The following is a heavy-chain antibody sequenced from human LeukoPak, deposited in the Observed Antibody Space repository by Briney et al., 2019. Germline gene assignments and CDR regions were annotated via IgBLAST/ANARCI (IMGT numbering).Heavy chain of an antibody. CDR1: GYTFTSYD. V-gene: IGHV1-8*01. J-gene: IGHJ4*02. CDR3: ARGLSVFEFDH. Sequence: ASVKVSCKASGYTFTSYDINWVRQATGQGLEWMGWMNPNSGNTGYAQKSQGRVTMTRNTSISTAYMELSGLRSEDTAVYYCARGLSVFEFDHWGQGTLVTVSS. CDR2: MNPNSGNT. D-gene: IGHD3-16*02.